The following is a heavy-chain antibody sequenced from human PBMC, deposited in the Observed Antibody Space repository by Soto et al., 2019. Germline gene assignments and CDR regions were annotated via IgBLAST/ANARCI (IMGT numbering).Heavy chain of an antibody. J-gene: IGHJ3*01. CDR1: GGSLSSCKW. D-gene: IGHD6-19*01. CDR3: ARDSASSGVFT. V-gene: IGHV4-4*02. CDR2: ISRSGTT. Sequence: SENLSLPCAVTGGSLSSCKWWAWVRQPPGEGLEWVGEISRSGTTNYKPSLKSRVSISVDKSRNEFSLNLGSVTAADTAMYYCARDSASSGVFTWGQGTMVTVSS.